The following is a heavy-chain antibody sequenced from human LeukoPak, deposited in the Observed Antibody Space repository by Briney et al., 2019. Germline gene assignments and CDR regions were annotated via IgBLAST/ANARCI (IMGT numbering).Heavy chain of an antibody. CDR2: IWADGNNK. V-gene: IGHV3-30*12. D-gene: IGHD6-19*01. CDR1: GFNFITHG. CDR3: VGDPPKSGWAFVY. Sequence: GGSLRLSWAASGFNFITHGMHWVRQAPGKGLEWVAFIWADGNNKYYADSVKGRFTISRDNSKNTLFLQMDSLRAEDTAVYSCVGDPPKSGWAFVYWGQGILVSVSS. J-gene: IGHJ4*02.